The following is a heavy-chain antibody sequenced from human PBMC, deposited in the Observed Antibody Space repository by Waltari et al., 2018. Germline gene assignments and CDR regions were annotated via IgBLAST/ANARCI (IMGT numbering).Heavy chain of an antibody. CDR2: INHRGNT. CDR3: ARLDLATIDFYYYYYMDV. V-gene: IGHV4-34*02. CDR1: GGSFSDYY. J-gene: IGHJ6*03. Sequence: QVQLQQWGAGLLKPSETLSLTRAGYGGSFSDYYWSWIRQPPGKGLEWIGEINHRGNTYYNPSLKRRVTISVDTSENQFSLKLSSVTAADTAVYYCARLDLATIDFYYYYYMDVWGKGTTVTISS.